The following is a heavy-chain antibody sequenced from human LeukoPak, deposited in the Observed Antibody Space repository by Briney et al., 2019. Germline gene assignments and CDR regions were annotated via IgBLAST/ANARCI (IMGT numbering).Heavy chain of an antibody. CDR2: ISSSGSTI. J-gene: IGHJ6*02. Sequence: PGGSLRLSCAASGFTFSSYEMNWVRQAPGKGLEWVSYISSSGSTIYYADSVKGRFTISRDNDKNSLYLQMNSLRAVDTAVYYCARESGQQLVRTNYYYGMDVWGQGTTVTVSS. V-gene: IGHV3-48*03. CDR1: GFTFSSYE. CDR3: ARESGQQLVRTNYYYGMDV. D-gene: IGHD6-13*01.